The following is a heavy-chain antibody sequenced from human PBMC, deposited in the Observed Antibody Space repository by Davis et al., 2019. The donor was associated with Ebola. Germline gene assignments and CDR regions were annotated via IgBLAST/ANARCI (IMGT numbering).Heavy chain of an antibody. Sequence: AASVKVSCKASGYTFTGYYMHWVRQPPGQGLEWMGWINPNSGGTNYAQKFQGWVTMTRDTSISTAYMELSRLRSDDTAVYYCARAPQSIAAAGRYYYYGMDVWGQGTTVTVSS. D-gene: IGHD6-13*01. CDR2: INPNSGGT. CDR1: GYTFTGYY. CDR3: ARAPQSIAAAGRYYYYGMDV. J-gene: IGHJ6*02. V-gene: IGHV1-2*04.